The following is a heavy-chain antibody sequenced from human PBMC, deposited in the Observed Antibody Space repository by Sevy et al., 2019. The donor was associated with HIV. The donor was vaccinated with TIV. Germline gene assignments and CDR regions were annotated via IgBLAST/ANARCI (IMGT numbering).Heavy chain of an antibody. CDR2: IKQDGSEA. CDR3: VRDKEVGASILDA. D-gene: IGHD1-26*01. Sequence: GGSLRLSCVASGFNFRNFWMSWVRQAPGKGLECVADIKQDGSEAYYGDSVKGRFTISRDNAKNSLYLQMNSLRDEETAMYFCVRDKEVGASILDAWGQGTPVTVSS. CDR1: GFNFRNFW. V-gene: IGHV3-7*03. J-gene: IGHJ5*02.